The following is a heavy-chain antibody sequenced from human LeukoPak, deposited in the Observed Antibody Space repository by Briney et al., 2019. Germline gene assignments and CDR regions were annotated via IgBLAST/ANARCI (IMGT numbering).Heavy chain of an antibody. CDR3: AKGHSSGWLYYFDY. Sequence: PGGSLRLSCAASGFTFSSYAMSWVRQAPGKGLEWVSSISGSVENTYYADSVKGRFTISRDNSKNTLYLQMNSLRAEDTAVYHCAKGHSSGWLYYFDYWGQGTLVTVSS. CDR2: ISGSVENT. CDR1: GFTFSSYA. J-gene: IGHJ4*02. V-gene: IGHV3-23*01. D-gene: IGHD6-19*01.